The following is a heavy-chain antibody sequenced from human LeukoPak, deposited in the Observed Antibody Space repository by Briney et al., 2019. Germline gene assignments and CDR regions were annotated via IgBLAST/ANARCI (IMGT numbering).Heavy chain of an antibody. J-gene: IGHJ4*02. CDR2: IIPIFGIP. CDR3: ARVGAAAGNDY. Sequence: GASVKVSCKASGGTFRTFAISWVRQAPGQGLEWMGGIIPIFGIPDSAQKFQGRLTITADESTTTAYMELSSLRSEDTAVYYCARVGAAAGNDYWGQGTLVTVSS. V-gene: IGHV1-69*13. CDR1: GGTFRTFA. D-gene: IGHD6-13*01.